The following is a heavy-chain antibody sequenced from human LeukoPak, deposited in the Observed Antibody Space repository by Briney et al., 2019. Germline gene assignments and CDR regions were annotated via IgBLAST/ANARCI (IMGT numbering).Heavy chain of an antibody. CDR2: IYSGGST. CDR3: AREVGGSAFDI. Sequence: GGSLRLSCAASGFTFSSYSMNWVRQAPGKGLEWVSIIYSGGSTYYADSVKGRFTISRHNSKNTLYLQMNSLRAEDTAVYYCAREVGGSAFDIWGQGTMVTVSS. V-gene: IGHV3-53*04. CDR1: GFTFSSYS. J-gene: IGHJ3*02. D-gene: IGHD3-16*01.